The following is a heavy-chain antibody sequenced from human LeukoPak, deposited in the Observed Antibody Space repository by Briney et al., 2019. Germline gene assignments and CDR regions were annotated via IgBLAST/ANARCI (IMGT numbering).Heavy chain of an antibody. Sequence: SETLSLTCTVSGYSISSGYYWGWIRQPPGKGLEWIGSIYHSGSTYYNPSLKSRVTISVDTSKNQFSLKLSSVTAADTAVYYCARLLLWFVYSDYWGQGTLVTVSS. D-gene: IGHD3-10*01. CDR3: ARLLLWFVYSDY. CDR1: GYSISSGYY. V-gene: IGHV4-38-2*02. CDR2: IYHSGST. J-gene: IGHJ4*02.